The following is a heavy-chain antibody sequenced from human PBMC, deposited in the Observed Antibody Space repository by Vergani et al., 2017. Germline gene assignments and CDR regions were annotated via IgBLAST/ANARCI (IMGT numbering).Heavy chain of an antibody. CDR1: EYSFGNYW. J-gene: IGHJ4*02. D-gene: IGHD3-3*01. CDR3: ARITTYTDS. V-gene: IGHV5-51*03. Sequence: EVELVQSGPEMRTPGESLKISCKGSEYSFGNYWIGWVRQMPGKGLEWMGIIYPADSDTRYSPSFQGQVTISADKSISTAFLQWDSLKASDTALYYCARITTYTDSWGQGTLVTVSS. CDR2: IYPADSDT.